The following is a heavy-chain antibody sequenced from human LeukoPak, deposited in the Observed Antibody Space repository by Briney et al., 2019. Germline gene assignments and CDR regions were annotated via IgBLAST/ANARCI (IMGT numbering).Heavy chain of an antibody. CDR1: GGSISSYY. J-gene: IGHJ4*02. D-gene: IGHD3-22*01. Sequence: TSETLSLTCTVSGGSISSYYWSWIRQPPGKGLEWIGYIYYSGSTNYNPSLKSRVTISVDTSKNQFSLKLSSVTAADTAAYYCARQPSYYDSSGYYYDAFDHWGQGTLVTVSS. CDR3: ARQPSYYDSSGYYYDAFDH. V-gene: IGHV4-59*08. CDR2: IYYSGST.